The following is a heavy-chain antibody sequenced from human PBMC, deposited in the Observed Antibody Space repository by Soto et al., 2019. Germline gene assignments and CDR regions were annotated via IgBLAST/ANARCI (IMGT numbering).Heavy chain of an antibody. CDR1: GYSFTSYW. J-gene: IGHJ6*02. CDR3: AYRSSYDYYYYGMDV. V-gene: IGHV5-51*01. D-gene: IGHD6-6*01. CDR2: IYPGDSDT. Sequence: PXESLKVSCKGSGYSFTSYWIGLVLQMPGKGLEWMGIIYPGDSDTRYSPSFQGQVTISADKSISTAYLQWSSLKASDTAMYYCAYRSSYDYYYYGMDVWGQGTTVTVSS.